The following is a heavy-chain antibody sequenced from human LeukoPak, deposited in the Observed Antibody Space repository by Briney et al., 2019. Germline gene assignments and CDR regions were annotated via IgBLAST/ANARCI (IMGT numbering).Heavy chain of an antibody. CDR3: ARVPQFDYYYYGMDV. CDR1: GGTFISYA. CDR2: IIPIFGTA. J-gene: IGHJ6*02. V-gene: IGHV1-69*13. Sequence: ASVKVSCKASGGTFISYAISWVRQAPGQGLEWMGGIIPIFGTANYAQKFQGRVTITADESTSTAYMELSSLRSEDTAVYYCARVPQFDYYYYGMDVWGQGTTVTVSS. D-gene: IGHD3-10*01.